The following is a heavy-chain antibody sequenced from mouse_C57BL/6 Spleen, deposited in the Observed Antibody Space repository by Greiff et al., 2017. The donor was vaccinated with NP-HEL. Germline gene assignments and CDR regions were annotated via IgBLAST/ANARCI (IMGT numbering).Heavy chain of an antibody. CDR1: GFNIKDYY. V-gene: IGHV14-2*01. D-gene: IGHD2-10*01. Sequence: VQLQQSGAELVKPGASVKLSCTASGFNIKDYYMHWVKQRTEQGLEWIGRIDPEDGETKYAPQFQGKATITADTSSNTAYLQLSSLTSEDTAVYYCARSRPLLRFAYWGQGTLVTVSA. J-gene: IGHJ3*01. CDR3: ARSRPLLRFAY. CDR2: IDPEDGET.